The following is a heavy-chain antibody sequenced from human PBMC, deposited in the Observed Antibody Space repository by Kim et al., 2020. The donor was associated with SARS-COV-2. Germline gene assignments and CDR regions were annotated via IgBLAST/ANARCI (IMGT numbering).Heavy chain of an antibody. V-gene: IGHV1-69*13. CDR3: ARGYSPIAVRPPYWHFDL. J-gene: IGHJ2*01. D-gene: IGHD6-6*01. CDR1: GGTFSSFA. Sequence: SVKVSCKASGGTFSSFAISWVRQAPGQGLEWVGGIIPIFGTASYVQKFQGRVTITADEATSTAYMELRSLRSEDTAFYFCARGYSPIAVRPPYWHFDLWGPGTLVTVSS. CDR2: IIPIFGTA.